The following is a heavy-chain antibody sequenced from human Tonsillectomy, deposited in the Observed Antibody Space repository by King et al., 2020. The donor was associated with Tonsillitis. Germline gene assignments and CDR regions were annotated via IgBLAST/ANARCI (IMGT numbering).Heavy chain of an antibody. V-gene: IGHV3-23*04. J-gene: IGHJ4*02. D-gene: IGHD3-9*01. CDR1: GFTFSSYA. CDR2: INEEAYNTGKGDNT. CDR3: VSQYLTY. Sequence: VQLVESGGGLVQPGVSLRLSCAASGFTFSSYAMNWVRQAPGKGLEWVASINEEAYNTGKGDNTAYGDSVKGRFTISRDDSKNTLYLQMNSLRDEDTAVYYCVSQYLTYWGQGTLVTVSS.